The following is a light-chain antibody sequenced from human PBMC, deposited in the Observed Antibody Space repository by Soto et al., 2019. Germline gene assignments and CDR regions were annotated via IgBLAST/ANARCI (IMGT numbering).Light chain of an antibody. J-gene: IGLJ2*01. Sequence: QSVLTQPPSASGTTGQRVTISCSGGSSNIGSHTVNWYQHLPGTAPKLLIYSNNQRPSGVPDRFSGSVSGTSASLAISGLQSEDEADYYCAAWHDSLNGPVFGGGTKVTVL. V-gene: IGLV1-44*01. CDR1: SSNIGSHT. CDR3: AAWHDSLNGPV. CDR2: SNN.